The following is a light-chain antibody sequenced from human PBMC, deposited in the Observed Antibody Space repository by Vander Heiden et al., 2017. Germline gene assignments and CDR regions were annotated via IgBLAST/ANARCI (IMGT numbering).Light chain of an antibody. CDR2: LGS. V-gene: IGKV2-28*01. Sequence: DIVMTQSPLSLPVTPGEPASISCRSSQSLLHSNGYNYLDWYLQKPGQSPQLLMYLGSKRASRVPDRFSGSGSGTDFTLKISRVEAEDVGVYYCRQALQTPYTFGQGTKLEIK. CDR1: QSLLHSNGYNY. J-gene: IGKJ2*01. CDR3: RQALQTPYT.